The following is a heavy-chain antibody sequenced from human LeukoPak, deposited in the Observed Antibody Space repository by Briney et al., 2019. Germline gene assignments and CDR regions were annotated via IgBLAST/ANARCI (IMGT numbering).Heavy chain of an antibody. CDR1: GFTFSSHG. D-gene: IGHD2-2*01. CDR3: ARDRVPAAPNSNWFDP. CDR2: ISYDGSDK. V-gene: IGHV3-33*05. J-gene: IGHJ5*02. Sequence: GGSLRLSCAASGFTFSSHGMHWVRQAPGKGLEWMAVISYDGSDKYYGDSVKGRFTISRDNSKNTLYLQVNSLRAEDTAVYYCARDRVPAAPNSNWFDPWGQGTLVTVSS.